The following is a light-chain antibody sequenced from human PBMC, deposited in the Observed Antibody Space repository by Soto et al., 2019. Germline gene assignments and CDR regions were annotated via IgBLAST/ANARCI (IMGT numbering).Light chain of an antibody. CDR3: QTWGTGTPWV. Sequence: QSVLTQSPSASASLGASVKLTCTLRSGHSNYAIAWHQQQPEKGPRYLMKLNSDGSHSKGDGIPDRFSGSSSGAERYLTISSLQSEDEADYYCQTWGTGTPWVFGGGTKLTVL. J-gene: IGLJ3*02. CDR2: LNSDGSH. V-gene: IGLV4-69*01. CDR1: SGHSNYA.